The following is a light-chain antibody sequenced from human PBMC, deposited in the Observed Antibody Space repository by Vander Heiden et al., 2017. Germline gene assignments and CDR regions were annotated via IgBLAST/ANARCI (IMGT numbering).Light chain of an antibody. Sequence: QSALTQPASVPGSPGQSITISCTGTSSDVGGDIYVSWYRRHPANFPQLMFYEVTNRPAAVSNRFSGSEAGNTASLTISGLQAEDDADYYCSSFTSSSTVLFGGGTKLTVL. CDR1: SSDVGGDIY. J-gene: IGLJ2*01. CDR3: SSFTSSSTVL. CDR2: EVT. V-gene: IGLV2-14*01.